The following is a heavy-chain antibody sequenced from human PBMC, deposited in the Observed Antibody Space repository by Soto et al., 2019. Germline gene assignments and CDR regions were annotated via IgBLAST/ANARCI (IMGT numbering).Heavy chain of an antibody. Sequence: EASVKVSCKASGYTFTSYGISWVRQAPGQGLEWMGWISAYNGNTNYAQKLQGRVTMTTDTSTSTAYMELRSLRSDDTAVYYCARGEYSSSSGYYYYYYGMDVWGQGTTVTSP. V-gene: IGHV1-18*04. CDR1: GYTFTSYG. D-gene: IGHD6-6*01. J-gene: IGHJ6*02. CDR3: ARGEYSSSSGYYYYYYGMDV. CDR2: ISAYNGNT.